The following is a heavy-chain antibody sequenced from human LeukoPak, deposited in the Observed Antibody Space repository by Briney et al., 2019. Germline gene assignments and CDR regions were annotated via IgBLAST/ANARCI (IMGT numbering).Heavy chain of an antibody. CDR3: ARGYSSDY. J-gene: IGHJ4*02. D-gene: IGHD5-18*01. CDR2: IKQEGSEK. CDR1: GLTFRSYW. Sequence: PGGSLRLSCAASGLTFRSYWMSWVRQAPGKGLEWVANIKQEGSEKYYVDSVKGRFTISRDNAKNSLYLQMDSLRVEDTAVYYCARGYSSDYWGQGTLVTVSS. V-gene: IGHV3-7*01.